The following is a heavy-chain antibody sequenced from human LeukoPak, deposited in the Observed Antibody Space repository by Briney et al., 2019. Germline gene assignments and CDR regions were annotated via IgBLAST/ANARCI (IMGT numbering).Heavy chain of an antibody. Sequence: SETLSLTCTVSDGSISSYYWSWIRQPPGKGLEWIGYIYYSGSTNYNPSLKSRVTISVDTSKNQFSLKLSSVTAADTAVYYCASTGDSNYRIPYFDYWGQGTLVTVSS. CDR3: ASTGDSNYRIPYFDY. D-gene: IGHD4-11*01. J-gene: IGHJ4*02. CDR1: DGSISSYY. CDR2: IYYSGST. V-gene: IGHV4-59*08.